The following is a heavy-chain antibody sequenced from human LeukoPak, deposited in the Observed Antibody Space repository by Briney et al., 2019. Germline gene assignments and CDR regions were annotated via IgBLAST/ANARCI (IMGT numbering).Heavy chain of an antibody. V-gene: IGHV1-2*02. Sequence: ASVKVSCKASGYTFTGYYMHWVRQAPGQGLEWMGWINPNSGGTNYAQKFQGRVTMTRDTSISTAYMELSRLRSDDTAVYYCARGQYSSSWSGVGYYFDYWGQGTLVTVSS. D-gene: IGHD6-13*01. J-gene: IGHJ4*02. CDR2: INPNSGGT. CDR1: GYTFTGYY. CDR3: ARGQYSSSWSGVGYYFDY.